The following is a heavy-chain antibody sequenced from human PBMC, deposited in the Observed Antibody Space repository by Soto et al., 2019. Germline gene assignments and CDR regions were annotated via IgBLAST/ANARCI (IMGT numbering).Heavy chain of an antibody. CDR3: ARQLRYFDWLYKD. D-gene: IGHD3-9*01. J-gene: IGHJ4*02. V-gene: IGHV1-2*02. Sequence: ASVKVSCKASGYTFTGYYMHWVRQAPGQGLEWMGWINPNSGGTNYAQKFQGRVTMTRDTSISTAYMELSRLRSDDTAVYYCARQLRYFDWLYKDWGQGXLVTVYS. CDR1: GYTFTGYY. CDR2: INPNSGGT.